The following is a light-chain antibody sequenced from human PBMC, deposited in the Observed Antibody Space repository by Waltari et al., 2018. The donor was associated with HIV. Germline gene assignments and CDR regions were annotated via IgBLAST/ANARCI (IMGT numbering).Light chain of an antibody. Sequence: QSALTQPASVSGSPGQSITIPCTGTSSHVAGSNYVSWYQQHPGKAPKLMIYDVSNLPSGVSSRFSGSKSGNTASLTISGLQAEDEADYYGSSYTSSSALGWVFGGGTKLTVL. CDR2: DVS. CDR1: SSHVAGSNY. V-gene: IGLV2-14*03. CDR3: SSYTSSSALGWV. J-gene: IGLJ3*02.